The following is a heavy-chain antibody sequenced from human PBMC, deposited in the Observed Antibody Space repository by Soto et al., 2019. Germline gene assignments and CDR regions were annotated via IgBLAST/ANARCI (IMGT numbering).Heavy chain of an antibody. Sequence: QVQLVQSGAEVKKPGSSVKVSCKASGGTFSSYAISWVRQAPGQGLEWMGGIIPIFGTANYAQKFQGRVTITADESTSTAYRELSSLTSEDTAVYYCARDLSTPSSAPCWGYWGQGTLVTVSS. CDR2: IIPIFGTA. D-gene: IGHD3-16*01. V-gene: IGHV1-69*01. CDR1: GGTFSSYA. CDR3: ARDLSTPSSAPCWGY. J-gene: IGHJ4*02.